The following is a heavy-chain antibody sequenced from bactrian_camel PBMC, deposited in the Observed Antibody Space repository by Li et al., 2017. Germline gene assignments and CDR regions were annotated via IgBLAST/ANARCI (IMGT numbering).Heavy chain of an antibody. CDR1: GYTYSPYC. J-gene: IGHJ4*01. Sequence: VQLVESGGGSVQAGGSLRLSCAFSGYTYSPYCLGWFRQAAGKEREGVAVFDNHGRRRYIDSAKDRFMINTDDADNTVSLQMNSLEPEDTAMYYCAADPEITSRWQPLMGQYNYWGQGTQVTVS. D-gene: IGHD1*01. V-gene: IGHV3S53*01. CDR2: FDNHGRR. CDR3: AADPEITSRWQPLMGQYNY.